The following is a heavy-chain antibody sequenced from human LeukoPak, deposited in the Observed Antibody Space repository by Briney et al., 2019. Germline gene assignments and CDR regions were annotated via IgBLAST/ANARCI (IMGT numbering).Heavy chain of an antibody. CDR1: GFTFSSYA. J-gene: IGHJ4*02. CDR3: AKDADIVVVVAAPHFDY. CDR2: ISGSGGST. V-gene: IGHV3-23*01. Sequence: GGSLRPSCAASGFTFSSYAMSWVRQAPGKGLEWVSAISGSGGSTYYADSVKGRLTISRDNSKNTLYLQMNSLRAEDTAVYYCAKDADIVVVVAAPHFDYWGQGTLVTVSS. D-gene: IGHD2-15*01.